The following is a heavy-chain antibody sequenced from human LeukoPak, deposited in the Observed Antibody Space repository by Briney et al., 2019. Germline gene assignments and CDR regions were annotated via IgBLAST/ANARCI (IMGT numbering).Heavy chain of an antibody. CDR2: IYYSGNT. CDR3: ARGRRGVGIRIGYCTNGVCRRGHNWFDP. J-gene: IGHJ5*02. CDR1: GGSISSSPYY. V-gene: IGHV4-61*05. Sequence: PSETLSLTCTVSGGSISSSPYYWSWIRQPPGKGLEWIGYIYYSGNTNYNPSLKSRVTISVDTSKNQFSLKLSSVTAADTAVYYCARGRRGVGIRIGYCTNGVCRRGHNWFDPWGQGTLVTVSS. D-gene: IGHD2-8*01.